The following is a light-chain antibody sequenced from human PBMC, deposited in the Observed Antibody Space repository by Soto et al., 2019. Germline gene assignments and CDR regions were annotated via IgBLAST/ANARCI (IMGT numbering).Light chain of an antibody. CDR2: GAS. CDR1: QSVSSSY. CDR3: HHYGSSLPDT. V-gene: IGKV3-20*01. Sequence: EIVLTQSPGTLSLSPGERATLSCRASQSVSSSYLAWYQQKPGQAPRLLIYGASSRATGIPDRFSGSGSGTDFTLTISRLEPEDFAVYYCHHYGSSLPDTFGQGTKVDIK. J-gene: IGKJ2*01.